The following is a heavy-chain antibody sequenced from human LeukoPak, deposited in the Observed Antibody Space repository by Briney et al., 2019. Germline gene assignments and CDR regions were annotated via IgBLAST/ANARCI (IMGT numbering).Heavy chain of an antibody. J-gene: IGHJ4*02. Sequence: GRSLRLSCAVSGFTFDHYGMHWVRQAPGKGLEWVAVISHDGSTIYYADSVEGRFTISRDNSKNTLYLQMNSLRVEDTAVYYCAKAIFYCDCWGQGILVTVSS. V-gene: IGHV3-30*18. CDR3: AKAIFYCDC. CDR1: GFTFDHYG. CDR2: ISHDGSTI.